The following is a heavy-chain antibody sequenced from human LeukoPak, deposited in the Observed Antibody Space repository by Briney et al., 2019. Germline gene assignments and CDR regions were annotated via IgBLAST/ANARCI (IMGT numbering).Heavy chain of an antibody. CDR1: GSTFSTYD. V-gene: IGHV3-13*01. D-gene: IGHD4-17*01. CDR3: ARGWTGTTYDAFDM. Sequence: PGGSLRLSCAASGSTFSTYDMHWVRLPTGKGLEWASSIGTAADAYYADSVKGRFTISRENAKNSLYLQMNSLGAGDTAVYYCARGWTGTTYDAFDMWGQGTLVTVSS. CDR2: IGTAADA. J-gene: IGHJ3*02.